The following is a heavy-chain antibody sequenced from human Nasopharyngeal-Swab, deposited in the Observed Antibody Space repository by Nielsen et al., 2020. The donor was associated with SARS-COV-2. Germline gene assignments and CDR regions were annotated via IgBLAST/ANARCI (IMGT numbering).Heavy chain of an antibody. CDR1: GGSISSSSYY. J-gene: IGHJ6*02. V-gene: IGHV4-39*01. Sequence: SETLSLTCTVSGGSISSSSYYWAGTRQPPGRGLEWIGSIINSGSTYYNPSLKSRVTISVDTSKNQFSLKLSSVTAADTAVYYCARGEIAAAGDYYYYYGMDVWGQGTTVTVSS. CDR3: ARGEIAAAGDYYYYYGMDV. D-gene: IGHD6-13*01. CDR2: IINSGST.